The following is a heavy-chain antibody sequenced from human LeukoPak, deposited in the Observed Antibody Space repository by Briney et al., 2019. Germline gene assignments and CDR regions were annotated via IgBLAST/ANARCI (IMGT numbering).Heavy chain of an antibody. D-gene: IGHD3-16*01. CDR2: INHSGST. CDR3: ARRGRDYAPKARKWPEYFQH. V-gene: IGHV4-34*01. J-gene: IGHJ1*01. CDR1: GGSFSGYY. Sequence: PSETLSLTCAVYGGSFSGYYWSWIRQPPGKGLEWIGEINHSGSTNYNPSLKSRVTISVDTSKNQFSLELSSVTAADTAAYYCARRGRDYAPKARKWPEYFQHWGQGTLVTVSS.